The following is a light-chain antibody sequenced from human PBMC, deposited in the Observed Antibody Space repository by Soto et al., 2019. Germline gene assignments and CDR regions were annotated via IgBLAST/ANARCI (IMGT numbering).Light chain of an antibody. Sequence: EIVLTQSPGTLSLSPGERATLSCRASQSVSSAHLAWYQQKPGQAPRLLISGVSRRATGIPDRFTGSGSGTDFTLTVSRLEPEDFAVYYCQQYGASPETFGQGTKVDIK. J-gene: IGKJ1*01. CDR2: GVS. V-gene: IGKV3-20*01. CDR3: QQYGASPET. CDR1: QSVSSAH.